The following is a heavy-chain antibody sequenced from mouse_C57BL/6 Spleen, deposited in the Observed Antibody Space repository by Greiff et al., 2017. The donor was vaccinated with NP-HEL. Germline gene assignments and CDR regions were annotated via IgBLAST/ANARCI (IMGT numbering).Heavy chain of an antibody. D-gene: IGHD1-1*01. CDR3: ARSYYYGSKGFAY. CDR2: IYPGDGDT. J-gene: IGHJ3*01. Sequence: VQLQQSGPELVKPGASVKISCKASGYAFSSSWMNWVKQRPGKGLEWIGRIYPGDGDTNYNGKFKGKATLTADKSSSTAYMQLSSLTSEDSAVYFCARSYYYGSKGFAYWGQGTLVTVSA. CDR1: GYAFSSSW. V-gene: IGHV1-82*01.